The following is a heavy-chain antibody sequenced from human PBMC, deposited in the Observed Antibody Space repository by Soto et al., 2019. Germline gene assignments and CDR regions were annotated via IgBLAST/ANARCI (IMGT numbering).Heavy chain of an antibody. J-gene: IGHJ6*02. CDR3: ARDLLHYDFWSGYSAYFYYGIDV. CDR1: GFTVSSYE. CDR2: ISDSGGTV. D-gene: IGHD3-3*01. Sequence: GGSLRLSCAASGFTVSSYEMNWVRQAPGQGLEWVSYISDSGGTVYYADSVKGRFTVSRDNAQNSVYLQMNSLRTEDTAVYYCARDLLHYDFWSGYSAYFYYGIDVWAPGSTVT. V-gene: IGHV3-48*03.